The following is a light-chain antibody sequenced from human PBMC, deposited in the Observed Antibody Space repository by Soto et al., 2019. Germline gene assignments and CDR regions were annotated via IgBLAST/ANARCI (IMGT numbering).Light chain of an antibody. CDR2: EGS. Sequence: QSVLTQPASVSGSPGQSITISCTGTSSDVGSYNLVSWYQQHPGKAPKLMIYEGSKRPSGVSNRFSGSKSGNTASLTISGLQAEDEDDYYCCSYAGSSTVVFGGGNKLTVL. V-gene: IGLV2-23*01. CDR1: SSDVGSYNL. CDR3: CSYAGSSTVV. J-gene: IGLJ2*01.